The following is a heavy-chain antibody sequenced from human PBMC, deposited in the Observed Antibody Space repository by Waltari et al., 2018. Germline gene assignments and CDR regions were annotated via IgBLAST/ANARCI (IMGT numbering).Heavy chain of an antibody. Sequence: EVQLVESGGGLFQPGGSLRLPCPASGFTFISSWMPWFPQAPGKGLVWVSRINSDGSSTSYADSVKGRFTISRDNAKNTLYLQMNSLRAEDTAVYYCARGISSSWSAEYFQHWGQGTLVTVSS. V-gene: IGHV3-74*01. D-gene: IGHD6-13*01. CDR3: ARGISSSWSAEYFQH. CDR1: GFTFISSW. CDR2: INSDGSST. J-gene: IGHJ1*01.